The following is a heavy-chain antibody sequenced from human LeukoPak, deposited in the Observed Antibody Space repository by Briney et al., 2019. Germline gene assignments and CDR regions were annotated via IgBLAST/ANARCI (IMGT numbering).Heavy chain of an antibody. Sequence: GGSLRLSCAASGFTFSSYNMNWVRRAPGKGLEWVSGISWNSGSIGYADSVKGRFTISRDNAKNSLYLQMNSLRAEDTALYYCAKGQVVPAAIDYWGQGTLVTVSS. CDR2: ISWNSGSI. CDR1: GFTFSSYN. V-gene: IGHV3-9*01. D-gene: IGHD2-2*01. J-gene: IGHJ4*02. CDR3: AKGQVVPAAIDY.